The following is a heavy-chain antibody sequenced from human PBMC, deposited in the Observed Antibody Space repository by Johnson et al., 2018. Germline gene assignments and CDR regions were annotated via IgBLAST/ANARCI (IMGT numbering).Heavy chain of an antibody. V-gene: IGHV3-49*03. Sequence: EVQLVESGGGLVQPGRSLRLSCTASGFTFGDYAMSWFRQAPGKGLEWVGFIRSKAYGGTTEYAASVKGRFTISKDDAKSIAYLQMNSLKTEDTAVYYCTRDGLDFWSGANNDGLEIWGQGTMVTGSS. CDR1: GFTFGDYA. D-gene: IGHD3-3*01. CDR3: TRDGLDFWSGANNDGLEI. CDR2: IRSKAYGGTT. J-gene: IGHJ3*02.